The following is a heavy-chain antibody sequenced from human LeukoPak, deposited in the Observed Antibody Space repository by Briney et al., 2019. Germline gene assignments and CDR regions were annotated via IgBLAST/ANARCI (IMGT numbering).Heavy chain of an antibody. D-gene: IGHD5-24*01. CDR1: GGSISSYY. CDR3: AREPEMASPRDAFDI. J-gene: IGHJ3*02. V-gene: IGHV4-59*01. CDR2: IYYSGST. Sequence: PSETLSLTCTVSGGSISSYYWSRIRQPPGKGLEWIGYIYYSGSTNYNPSLKSRVTISVDTSKNQFSLKLSSVTAADTAVYYCAREPEMASPRDAFDIWGQGTMVTVSS.